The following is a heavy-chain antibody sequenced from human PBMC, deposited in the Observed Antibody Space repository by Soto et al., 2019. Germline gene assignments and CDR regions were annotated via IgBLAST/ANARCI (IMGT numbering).Heavy chain of an antibody. CDR3: ARFPLTGYYGSYYYGMDV. Sequence: SVKVSCKASGGTFSSYAISWVRQAPGQGLEWMGGIIPIFGTANYAQKFQGRVTITADESTSTAYMELSSLRSEDTAVYYCARFPLTGYYGSYYYGMDVWGQGTTVTVSS. J-gene: IGHJ6*02. CDR1: GGTFSSYA. D-gene: IGHD3-9*01. V-gene: IGHV1-69*13. CDR2: IIPIFGTA.